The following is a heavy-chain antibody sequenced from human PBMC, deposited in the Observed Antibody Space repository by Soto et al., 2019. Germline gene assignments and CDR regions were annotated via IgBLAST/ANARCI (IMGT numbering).Heavy chain of an antibody. CDR2: ISGSGGST. Sequence: GGSLRLSCAASGFTFSSYAMSWVRQAPGKGLEWVSAISGSGGSTYYADSVKGRFTISRDNSKNTLHLQMNSLRAEDTAVYYCAKYPLSYDFWSGYYTSWFDPWGQGTLVTVSS. V-gene: IGHV3-23*01. CDR3: AKYPLSYDFWSGYYTSWFDP. D-gene: IGHD3-3*01. J-gene: IGHJ5*02. CDR1: GFTFSSYA.